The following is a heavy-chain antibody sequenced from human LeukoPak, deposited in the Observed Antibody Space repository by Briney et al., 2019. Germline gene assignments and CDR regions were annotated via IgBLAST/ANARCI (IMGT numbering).Heavy chain of an antibody. CDR1: GGSISSSSYY. Sequence: SETLSLTCTVSGGSISSSSYYWGWIRQPPGKGLEWIGSIYYSGSTYYNPSLKSRVTISVDTSKNQFSLKLSSVTAADTAVYYCARGAGLVPNPIYDWGQGTLVTVSS. CDR2: IYYSGST. J-gene: IGHJ4*02. V-gene: IGHV4-39*07. CDR3: ARGAGLVPNPIYD. D-gene: IGHD6-19*01.